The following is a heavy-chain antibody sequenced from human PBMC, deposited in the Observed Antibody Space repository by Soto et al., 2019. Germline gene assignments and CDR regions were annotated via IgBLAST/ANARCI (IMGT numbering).Heavy chain of an antibody. D-gene: IGHD2-15*01. CDR2: IYYSGST. CDR1: GGSISSYY. Sequence: PSETLSLTCTFSGGSISSYYCSWIRHPPGKGLEWIGSIYYSGSTYYNPSLKSRVTTSVDTSKNQFSLKLSSVTAADTAVYYCARHYAVVLYHFDYWGLGTLVTVSS. CDR3: ARHYAVVLYHFDY. J-gene: IGHJ4*02. V-gene: IGHV4-39*01.